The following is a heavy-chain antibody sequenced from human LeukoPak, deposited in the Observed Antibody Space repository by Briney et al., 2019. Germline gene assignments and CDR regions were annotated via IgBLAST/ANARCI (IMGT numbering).Heavy chain of an antibody. Sequence: ASETLSLTCTVSGGSISRYYWRWVRHPPGKGLEWIGYIHYSGSTNSNPSLKSRVTISVDTSKNQFSLKLRSVTAADTAVYYCARDLDNSGWYVFDYWGRGNLVTVSS. D-gene: IGHD6-19*01. CDR2: IHYSGST. V-gene: IGHV4-59*13. CDR3: ARDLDNSGWYVFDY. CDR1: GGSISRYY. J-gene: IGHJ4*02.